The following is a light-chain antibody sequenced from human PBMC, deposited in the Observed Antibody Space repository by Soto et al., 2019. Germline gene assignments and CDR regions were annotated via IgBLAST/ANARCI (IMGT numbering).Light chain of an antibody. J-gene: IGKJ4*01. Sequence: DVQMTQSPSSLSAFVGDRVTITCRASQGIAPYLAWFQQKPGKVPKLLIYATSTLQSGVPSRFSGSGSGTDFTLTINSLQPEDVGTYYCQKYNSAPLTFGGGTKGEI. CDR2: ATS. CDR1: QGIAPY. V-gene: IGKV1-27*01. CDR3: QKYNSAPLT.